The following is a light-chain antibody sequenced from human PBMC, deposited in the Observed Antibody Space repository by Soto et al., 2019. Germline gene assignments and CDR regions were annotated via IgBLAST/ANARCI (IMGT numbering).Light chain of an antibody. CDR1: SSDVGNYNY. V-gene: IGLV2-11*01. Sequence: QSALTQPRSVSGSPGQSVTISCTGTSSDVGNYNYVSWYQQHPGKAPKLMIYLVSKRPSGVPDRFSGSKSGNTASLTITGLQAEDEADYYCCSDAGSYIYVFGTGTTLTVL. J-gene: IGLJ1*01. CDR3: CSDAGSYIYV. CDR2: LVS.